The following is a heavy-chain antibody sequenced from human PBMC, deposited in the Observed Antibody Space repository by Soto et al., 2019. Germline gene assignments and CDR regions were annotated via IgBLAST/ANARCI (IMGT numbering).Heavy chain of an antibody. Sequence: SGPTLVNPTQALTLTCTFSWFSLSTSGMCVSWIRQPPGKALEWLARIDWDDDKYYSTSLKTRLTISKDTSKNQVVLTMTNMDPVDTATYYCARISGPYGSGSYYLDYWGQGTLVTVSS. CDR2: IDWDDDK. D-gene: IGHD3-10*01. CDR3: ARISGPYGSGSYYLDY. CDR1: WFSLSTSGMC. J-gene: IGHJ4*02. V-gene: IGHV2-70*11.